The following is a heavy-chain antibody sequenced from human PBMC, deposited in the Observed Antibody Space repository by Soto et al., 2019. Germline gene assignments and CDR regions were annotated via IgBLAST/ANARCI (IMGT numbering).Heavy chain of an antibody. CDR3: ARGAVWFGELLGPYYYYYGMDV. D-gene: IGHD3-10*01. J-gene: IGHJ6*02. Sequence: QVQLQESGPGLVKPSQTLSLTCTVSGGSISSGGYYWSWIRQHPGKGLEWIGYIYYSGSTYYNPSLQGRVTISVDTSKNQFPLKLSSVTAADTAVYYCARGAVWFGELLGPYYYYYGMDVWGQGTTVTVSS. V-gene: IGHV4-31*03. CDR1: GGSISSGGYY. CDR2: IYYSGST.